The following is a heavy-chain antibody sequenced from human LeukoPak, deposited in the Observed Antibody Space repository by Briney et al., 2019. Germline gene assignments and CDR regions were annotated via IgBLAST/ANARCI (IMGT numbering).Heavy chain of an antibody. CDR2: IDPSNSYT. J-gene: IGHJ4*02. V-gene: IGHV5-10-1*01. CDR3: ARHADYHILTGFDY. CDR1: GYNFTNYW. D-gene: IGHD3-9*01. Sequence: GESLKISCKGSGYNFTNYWISWVRQMPGKGLAWMGRIDPSNSYTNYSPPFQGHVTISADRSISTAYLQWNSLKASDTAMYYCARHADYHILTGFDYWGQGTLATVS.